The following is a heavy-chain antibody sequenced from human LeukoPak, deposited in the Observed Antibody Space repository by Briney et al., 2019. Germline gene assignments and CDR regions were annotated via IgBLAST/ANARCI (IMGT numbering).Heavy chain of an antibody. CDR2: IKQDGSEK. V-gene: IGHV3-7*01. J-gene: IGHJ4*02. D-gene: IGHD3-3*01. CDR3: AREVYDGVLDY. CDR1: GFTFSSYW. Sequence: GGSLRLSCAASGFTFSSYWMSWVRQAPGKGLEWVANIKQDGSEKYYVDSVKGRFTISRDNAKNSLYLQMNSLRAEDTAVYDCAREVYDGVLDYGGQGTRVIVSA.